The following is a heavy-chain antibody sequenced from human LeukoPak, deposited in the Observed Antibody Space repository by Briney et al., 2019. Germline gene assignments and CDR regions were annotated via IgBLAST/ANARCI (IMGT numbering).Heavy chain of an antibody. CDR3: ARVAIFGVVTPNWFDP. D-gene: IGHD3-3*01. Sequence: ASVEVSCKASGYTFTGYFMHWVRQAPGQGLEWMGWINPNSGGTNYAQKFQGRVTMTRDTSISTAYMELSRLRSDDTAVYYCARVAIFGVVTPNWFDPWGQGTLVTVSS. CDR1: GYTFTGYF. J-gene: IGHJ5*02. V-gene: IGHV1-2*02. CDR2: INPNSGGT.